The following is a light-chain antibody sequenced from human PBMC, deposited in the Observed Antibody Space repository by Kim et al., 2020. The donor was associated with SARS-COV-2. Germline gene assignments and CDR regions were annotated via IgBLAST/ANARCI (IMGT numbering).Light chain of an antibody. CDR2: NAA. J-gene: IGKJ4*01. Sequence: SPGERATLPCRTSQGIASNLVWYKQKPGRPPRLLIYNAATRTTGIPARFSGSGAGAEYTLTISSLQSEDFAVYYCQQYNNFPTFGGGTKVDIK. CDR3: QQYNNFPT. CDR1: QGIASN. V-gene: IGKV3-15*01.